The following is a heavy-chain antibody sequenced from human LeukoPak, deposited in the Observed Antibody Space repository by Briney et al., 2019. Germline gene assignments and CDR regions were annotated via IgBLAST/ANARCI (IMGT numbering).Heavy chain of an antibody. D-gene: IGHD3-3*01. CDR1: GGSFSSYY. J-gene: IGHJ6*03. V-gene: IGHV4-34*01. CDR3: ARGHPALGVLRFLEWLFYMDV. CDR2: INHSGST. Sequence: PSETLSLTCAVYGGSFSSYYWSWIRQPPGKGLEWIGEINHSGSTNYNPSLKSRVTISVDTSKNQFSLKLSSVTAADTAVYYCARGHPALGVLRFLEWLFYMDVWGKGTTVTVSS.